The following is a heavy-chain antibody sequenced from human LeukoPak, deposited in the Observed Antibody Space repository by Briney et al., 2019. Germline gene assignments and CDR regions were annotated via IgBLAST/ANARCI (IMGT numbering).Heavy chain of an antibody. Sequence: QPGGSLRLSCAASGFTVSSNYMSWVRQAPGKGLEWVSVIYSGGGTYYADSVKGRFTISRDNSKNTLYLQMNSLRAEDTAVYYCGRKNHYYDSSGYYFKIDYWGQGTLVTVSS. CDR1: GFTVSSNY. D-gene: IGHD3-22*01. CDR2: IYSGGGT. V-gene: IGHV3-53*01. CDR3: GRKNHYYDSSGYYFKIDY. J-gene: IGHJ4*02.